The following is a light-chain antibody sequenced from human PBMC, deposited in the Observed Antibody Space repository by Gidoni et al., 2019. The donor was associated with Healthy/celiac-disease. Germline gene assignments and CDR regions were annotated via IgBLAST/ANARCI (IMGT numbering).Light chain of an antibody. Sequence: AIQLTQSPSSLSASVGDRVTITCRASQGISSALAWYQQKPGKAPKLLIYDASSLESGVPSRFSGSGSGTDFTLTISSLQPEDFATYYCQQFNKGTFGGGTKVEIK. CDR2: DAS. V-gene: IGKV1D-13*01. CDR1: QGISSA. J-gene: IGKJ4*01. CDR3: QQFNKGT.